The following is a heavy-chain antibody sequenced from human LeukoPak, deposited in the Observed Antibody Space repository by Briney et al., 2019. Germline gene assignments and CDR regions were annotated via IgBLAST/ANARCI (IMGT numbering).Heavy chain of an antibody. V-gene: IGHV4-59*01. D-gene: IGHD3-10*01. Sequence: SETLSLTCTVSGGFLSDYYWNWIRQPPGKGLEWIGYIYYTGSTNYNPSLKSRVSISVDMSKNQFSLKMTSVTAADTAVYYCARAGIRGGGLDAFDIWGQGTMVTVSS. J-gene: IGHJ3*02. CDR2: IYYTGST. CDR3: ARAGIRGGGLDAFDI. CDR1: GGFLSDYY.